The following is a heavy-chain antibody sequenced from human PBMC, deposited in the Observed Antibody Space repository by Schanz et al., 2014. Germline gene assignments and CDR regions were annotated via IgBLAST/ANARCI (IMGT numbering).Heavy chain of an antibody. D-gene: IGHD2-15*01. CDR1: GFTLSNYA. J-gene: IGHJ4*02. CDR2: IFTDGRT. V-gene: IGHV3-66*02. CDR3: ARLDPYCRSGTCSRAFDF. Sequence: EVQLVESGGGLVQPGGSLRLSCAAPGFTLSNYAMHWVRQTPGRGLEWVSIIFTDGRTYYADSVKGRFTISRDSSKNTLFLQMNSLRTEDTAVYYCARLDPYCRSGTCSRAFDFWGQGTLVTVSS.